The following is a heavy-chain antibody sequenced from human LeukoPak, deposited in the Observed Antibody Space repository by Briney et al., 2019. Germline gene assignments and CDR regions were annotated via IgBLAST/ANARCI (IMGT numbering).Heavy chain of an antibody. CDR2: ISYDGSNK. CDR1: GFTFSSYA. V-gene: IGHV3-30-3*01. J-gene: IGHJ4*01. D-gene: IGHD6-6*01. Sequence: PGGSLRLSCAASGFTFSSYAMHWVRQAPGKGLEWVAVISYDGSNKYYADSVKGRFTISRDNSKNTLYLQMNSLRAEDTAVYYCAREGQLVVFNYWGQGTLVTVSS. CDR3: AREGQLVVFNY.